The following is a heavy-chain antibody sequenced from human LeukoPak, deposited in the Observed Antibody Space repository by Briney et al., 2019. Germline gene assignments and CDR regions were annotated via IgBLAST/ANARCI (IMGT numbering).Heavy chain of an antibody. CDR3: AIHSGSYSDAFDI. Sequence: ASVKVSCKASGYTFTGYYMHWVRQAPGQGLEWMGWINPNSGGTNYAQKFQGRVTMTRDTSISTAYMELSRLRSDDTAVYYCAIHSGSYSDAFDIWGQGTMVTVSS. V-gene: IGHV1-2*02. CDR2: INPNSGGT. J-gene: IGHJ3*02. D-gene: IGHD1-26*01. CDR1: GYTFTGYY.